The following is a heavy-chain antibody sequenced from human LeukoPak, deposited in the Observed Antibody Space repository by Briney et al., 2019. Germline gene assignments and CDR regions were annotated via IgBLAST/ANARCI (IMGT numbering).Heavy chain of an antibody. CDR1: GGSVSSNTYH. CDR2: IYYSGGT. V-gene: IGHV4-39*07. Sequence: SETLSLTCTVSGGSVSSNTYHWGWIRQPPGKGLDWIGSIYYSGGTYYNPSLKSRVTISVDTSKNQFSLKLSSVTAADTAVYYCATLFYDFWSGSHHAFDIWGQGTMVTVSS. CDR3: ATLFYDFWSGSHHAFDI. D-gene: IGHD3-3*01. J-gene: IGHJ3*02.